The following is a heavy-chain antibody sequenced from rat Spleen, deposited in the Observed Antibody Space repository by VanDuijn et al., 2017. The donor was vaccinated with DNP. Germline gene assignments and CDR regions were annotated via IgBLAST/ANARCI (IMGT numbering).Heavy chain of an antibody. V-gene: IGHV5-22*01. CDR3: ARHRAIAAIWDY. Sequence: EVQLVESGGGLVQPGRSLKLSCAASGFTFSDYYMAWVRQAPTKGLEWVAYISYDGSSAYYGDSVKGRFTISRDNAKSTLSLQMNSLRSEDIATYYCARHRAIAAIWDYWGQGVMVTVSS. J-gene: IGHJ2*01. D-gene: IGHD1-2*01. CDR1: GFTFSDYY. CDR2: ISYDGSSA.